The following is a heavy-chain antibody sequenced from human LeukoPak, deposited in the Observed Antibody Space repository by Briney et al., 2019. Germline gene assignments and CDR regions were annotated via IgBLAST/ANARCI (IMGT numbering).Heavy chain of an antibody. CDR1: GYTFTDDD. Sequence: ASVKVSCKASGYTFTDDDINWLRQATGQGLEWMGWMNPNSGNTGYAQKFQGRVTITRDTSITTAYMELNSLRSEDTAVYYCARGHLAWGGLDYWGQGTLVTVHS. D-gene: IGHD7-27*01. J-gene: IGHJ4*02. V-gene: IGHV1-8*03. CDR2: MNPNSGNT. CDR3: ARGHLAWGGLDY.